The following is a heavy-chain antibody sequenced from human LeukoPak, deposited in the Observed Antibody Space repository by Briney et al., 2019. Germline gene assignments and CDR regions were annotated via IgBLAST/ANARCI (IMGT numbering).Heavy chain of an antibody. D-gene: IGHD5/OR15-5a*01. J-gene: IGHJ3*02. Sequence: SETLSLTRAVSGDSISNHIYYWDWIRQTPGKGLEWIGAVYYTGNAYYNPSLKSRITISVDTSDNQFSLHLSSVNAADTAIYYCARLRALSGHRGAFDIWGQGTLVTVSS. CDR1: GDSISNHIYY. V-gene: IGHV4-39*01. CDR3: ARLRALSGHRGAFDI. CDR2: VYYTGNA.